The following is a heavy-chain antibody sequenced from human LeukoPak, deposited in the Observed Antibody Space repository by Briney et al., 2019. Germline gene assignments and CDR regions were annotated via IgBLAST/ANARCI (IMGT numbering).Heavy chain of an antibody. V-gene: IGHV3-7*01. CDR2: IHQHGNEK. Sequence: PGGSLRLSCAASGFTFSNYWMSWVRQAPGKGLEWVASIHQHGNEKYLVDYVRGRFTISRDNAKNSLYLQMSSLRAEDTAVYYCATLNGPLFEYWGQGTLVTVSS. D-gene: IGHD2-8*01. J-gene: IGHJ4*02. CDR3: ATLNGPLFEY. CDR1: GFTFSNYW.